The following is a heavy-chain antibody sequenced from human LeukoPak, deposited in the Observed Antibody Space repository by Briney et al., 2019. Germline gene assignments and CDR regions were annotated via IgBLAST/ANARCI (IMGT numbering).Heavy chain of an antibody. Sequence: GASVKVSCKASGYTSTSYGISWVRQAPGQGLEWMGWISAYNGNTNYAQKLQGRVTMTTDTSTSTAYMELRSLRSDDTAVYYCARDSHYYDSSSPPYWGQGTLVTVSS. CDR3: ARDSHYYDSSSPPY. CDR1: GYTSTSYG. D-gene: IGHD3-22*01. J-gene: IGHJ4*02. CDR2: ISAYNGNT. V-gene: IGHV1-18*01.